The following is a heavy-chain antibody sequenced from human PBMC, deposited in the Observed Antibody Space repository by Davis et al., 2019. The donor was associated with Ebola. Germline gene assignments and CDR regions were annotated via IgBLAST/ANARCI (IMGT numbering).Heavy chain of an antibody. CDR3: AREIKGPTFTIFGPLDC. D-gene: IGHD3-3*01. CDR1: GYTFTSYD. Sequence: AASVKVSCKASGYTFTSYDINWVRQATGLGLEWIGSVIPVFGTTNSAPKFQGRVTITADKSTSTAYVELTSLTSDDTAVYYCAREIKGPTFTIFGPLDCWGQGTLVTVSS. V-gene: IGHV1-69*06. CDR2: VIPVFGTT. J-gene: IGHJ4*02.